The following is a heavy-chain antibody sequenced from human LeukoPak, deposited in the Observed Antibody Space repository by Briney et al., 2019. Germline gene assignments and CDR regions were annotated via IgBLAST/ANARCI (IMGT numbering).Heavy chain of an antibody. V-gene: IGHV4-39*07. CDR3: ARGSSSRTPWFDP. D-gene: IGHD6-13*01. J-gene: IGHJ5*02. CDR2: IYYNGIT. Sequence: SETLSLTCTVSGGSISTSSSYWGWIRQPPGKGLEWIGSIYYNGITYYNPSLKSRVTISVDTSKNQFSLKLISVTATDTAVYYCARGSSSRTPWFDPWGQGTLVTVSS. CDR1: GGSISTSSSY.